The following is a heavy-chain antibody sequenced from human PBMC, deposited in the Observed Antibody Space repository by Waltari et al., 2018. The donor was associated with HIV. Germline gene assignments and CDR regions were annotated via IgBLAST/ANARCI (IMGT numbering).Heavy chain of an antibody. D-gene: IGHD3-3*01. Sequence: QVQLVQSGAEVKKPGASVNVSCKASGYTFNTYAITWVRQATGQGLEWMGWINVYNGNTNYGQKLQGRVTMTTDTSTSTAYMELRSLRSDDTAVYYCARINYNFWSGYPLGGMDVWGQGTTVTVSS. CDR2: INVYNGNT. CDR3: ARINYNFWSGYPLGGMDV. CDR1: GYTFNTYA. J-gene: IGHJ6*02. V-gene: IGHV1-18*01.